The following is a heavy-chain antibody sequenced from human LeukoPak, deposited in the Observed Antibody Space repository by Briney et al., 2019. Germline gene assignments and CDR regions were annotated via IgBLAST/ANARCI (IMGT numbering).Heavy chain of an antibody. CDR1: GFTFSSYG. D-gene: IGHD2-15*01. Sequence: QTGGSLRLSCAGSGFTFSSYGMHWVRQAPGKGLEWVAVISYDGSNKYYAESVKGRFTISRDNSKNTLYLQMNSLRAEDTAVYYCARDRYCSGGSCYEGWGMDVWGQGTTVTVSS. J-gene: IGHJ6*02. V-gene: IGHV3-30*03. CDR2: ISYDGSNK. CDR3: ARDRYCSGGSCYEGWGMDV.